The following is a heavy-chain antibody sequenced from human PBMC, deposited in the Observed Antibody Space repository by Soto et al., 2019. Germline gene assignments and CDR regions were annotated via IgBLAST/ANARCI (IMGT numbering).Heavy chain of an antibody. Sequence: GASVKVSCKASGGTFSSYAISWVRQAPGQGLEWMGGIIPIFGTANYAQKFQGRVTITADESTSTAYMELSSLRVEDTALYYCAAYNTSRHAGFDIWGQGTMVTVSS. CDR1: GGTFSSYA. CDR2: IIPIFGTA. J-gene: IGHJ3*02. CDR3: AAYNTSRHAGFDI. D-gene: IGHD6-6*01. V-gene: IGHV1-69*13.